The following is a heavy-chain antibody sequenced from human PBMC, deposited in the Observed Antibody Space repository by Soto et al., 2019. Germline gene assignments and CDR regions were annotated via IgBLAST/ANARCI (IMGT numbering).Heavy chain of an antibody. V-gene: IGHV5-10-1*01. CDR3: ARHHSESGSPPD. Sequence: ESLKISCKGSGYSFTSYWISWVRQMPGKGLEWMGRIDPSDSYTNYSPSFQGHVTISADKSISTAYLQWSSLKASDTAMYYCARHHSESGSPPDWGQGTLVTVSS. CDR2: IDPSDSYT. D-gene: IGHD1-26*01. CDR1: GYSFTSYW. J-gene: IGHJ4*02.